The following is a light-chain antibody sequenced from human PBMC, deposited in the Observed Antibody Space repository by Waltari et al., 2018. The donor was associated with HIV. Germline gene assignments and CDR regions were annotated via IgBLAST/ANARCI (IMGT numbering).Light chain of an antibody. CDR2: GAS. V-gene: IGKV1-5*03. J-gene: IGKJ2*01. Sequence: DIQLTQSPSTLSASVGDRVTITCRASQNLNNWLAWYQQKPGMAPKLLIYGASTLESGGPSRFSGSGSGTQFTLTINSLQPEDSATYLCQHYQSSPYTFGQGTKLQIK. CDR3: QHYQSSPYT. CDR1: QNLNNW.